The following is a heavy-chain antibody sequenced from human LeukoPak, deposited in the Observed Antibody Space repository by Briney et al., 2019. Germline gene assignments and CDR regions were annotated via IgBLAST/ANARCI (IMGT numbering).Heavy chain of an antibody. Sequence: PGGSMRLSCAASEFTLSSYWMTWVRQAPGKGLEWVATIKEDGSEKYYVDSVKGRFTISRDNAKNSVHLQMNSLRAEDTAVYYCARQMTVVVDRFDYWGQGTLVTVSS. D-gene: IGHD3-22*01. J-gene: IGHJ4*02. CDR2: IKEDGSEK. CDR3: ARQMTVVVDRFDY. V-gene: IGHV3-7*01. CDR1: EFTLSSYW.